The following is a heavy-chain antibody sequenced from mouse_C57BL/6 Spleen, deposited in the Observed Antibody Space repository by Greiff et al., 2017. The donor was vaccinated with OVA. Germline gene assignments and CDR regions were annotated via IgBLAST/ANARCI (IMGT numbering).Heavy chain of an antibody. Sequence: QVQLQQPGAELVKPGASVKLSCKASGYTFTSYWMHWVKQRPGQGLEWIGMIHPNSGSTNYNEKFKSKATLTVDKSSSTAYMQRSSLTSEDSAVYYGASRYDDYDGFDYWGQGTTLTVSS. CDR2: IHPNSGST. V-gene: IGHV1-64*01. CDR3: ASRYDDYDGFDY. J-gene: IGHJ2*01. CDR1: GYTFTSYW. D-gene: IGHD2-4*01.